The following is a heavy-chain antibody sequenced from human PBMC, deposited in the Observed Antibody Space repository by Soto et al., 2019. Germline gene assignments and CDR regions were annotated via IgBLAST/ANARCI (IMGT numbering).Heavy chain of an antibody. V-gene: IGHV3-15*07. CDR2: IKSKTDGGTT. CDR3: TTYYDFWSGYYDYYYGMDV. J-gene: IGHJ6*02. CDR1: GFTFSNAW. Sequence: PGGSLRLSCAASGFTFSNAWMNWVRQAPGKGLEWVGRIKSKTDGGTTDYAAPVKGRFTISRDDSKNTLYLQMNSLKTEDTAVYYCTTYYDFWSGYYDYYYGMDVWGQGTTVTVSS. D-gene: IGHD3-3*01.